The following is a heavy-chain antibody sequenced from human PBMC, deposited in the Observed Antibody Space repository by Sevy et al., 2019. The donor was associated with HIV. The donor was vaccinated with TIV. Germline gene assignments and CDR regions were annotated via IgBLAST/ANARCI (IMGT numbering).Heavy chain of an antibody. CDR2: IKQDGSVK. J-gene: IGHJ3*01. CDR1: SGFTFSSYW. Sequence: GGSLRLSCAASSGFTFSSYWISWVRQAPGKGLEWVANIKQDGSVKHHVDSVRGRFTISRDNAKNSLYLQMNRLRVEDTAVYYSARGTYYYDSSGYYHDVFDVWGQGTMVTVSS. D-gene: IGHD3-22*01. CDR3: ARGTYYYDSSGYYHDVFDV. V-gene: IGHV3-7*03.